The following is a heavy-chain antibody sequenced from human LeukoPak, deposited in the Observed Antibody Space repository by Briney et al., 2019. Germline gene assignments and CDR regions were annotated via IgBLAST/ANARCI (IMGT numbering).Heavy chain of an antibody. J-gene: IGHJ4*02. CDR1: GYTFTGYY. V-gene: IGHV1-2*02. D-gene: IGHD5-12*01. CDR3: ARAGGLRRIWSFDY. Sequence: ASVKVSCKASGYTFTGYYMHWVRQAPGQGLEWMGWINPNSGGTNYAQKFQGRVTMIRDTSISTAYMELSRLRSDDTAVYYCARAGGLRRIWSFDYWGQGTLVTVSS. CDR2: INPNSGGT.